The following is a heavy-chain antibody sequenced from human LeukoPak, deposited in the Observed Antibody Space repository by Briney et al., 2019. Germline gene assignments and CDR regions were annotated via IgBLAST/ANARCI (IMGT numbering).Heavy chain of an antibody. D-gene: IGHD5-12*01. CDR1: GFTFSSYA. Sequence: GRSLRLSCAASGFTFSSYAMHWVRQAPGKGLEWVAVISYDGSNKYYADSVKGRFTISRDNSKNTLYLQMNSLRAEDTAVYYCASGGRGYDLDYWGQGTLVTVSS. J-gene: IGHJ4*02. CDR2: ISYDGSNK. CDR3: ASGGRGYDLDY. V-gene: IGHV3-30*04.